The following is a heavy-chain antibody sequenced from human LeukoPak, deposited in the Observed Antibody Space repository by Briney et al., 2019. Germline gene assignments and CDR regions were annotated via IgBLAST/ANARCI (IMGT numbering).Heavy chain of an antibody. V-gene: IGHV1-2*02. CDR1: GYTFTGYY. Sequence: ASVKVSCKASGYTFTGYYMHWVRQAPGQGLEWMGWINPNSGGTNYAQKLQGRVTMTTDTSTSTAYMELRSLRPDDTAVYYCARDVVGSSWWGARSFGDYWGQGTLVTVSS. J-gene: IGHJ4*02. D-gene: IGHD6-13*01. CDR3: ARDVVGSSWWGARSFGDY. CDR2: INPNSGGT.